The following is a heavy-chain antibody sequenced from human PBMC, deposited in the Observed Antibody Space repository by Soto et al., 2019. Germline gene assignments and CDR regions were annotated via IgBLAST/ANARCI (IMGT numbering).Heavy chain of an antibody. CDR2: TYYRSKWYN. Sequence: PSQTLSLTCAISGDSVSSNSAAWNWIRQSPSRGLEWLGRTYYRSKWYNDYAVSVKSRITINPDTSKNQFSLQLNSVTPGDTAVYYCARGSDPDRSAVASKLVWFDPWGQGTLVTVSS. CDR1: GDSVSSNSAA. J-gene: IGHJ5*02. CDR3: ARGSDPDRSAVASKLVWFDP. V-gene: IGHV6-1*01. D-gene: IGHD6-19*01.